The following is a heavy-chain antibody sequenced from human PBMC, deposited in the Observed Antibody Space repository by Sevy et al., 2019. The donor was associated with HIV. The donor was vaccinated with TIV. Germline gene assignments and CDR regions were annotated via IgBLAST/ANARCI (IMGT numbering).Heavy chain of an antibody. D-gene: IGHD4-17*01. CDR3: ARDTVTTEDSYGMDV. J-gene: IGHJ6*02. V-gene: IGHV1-24*01. Sequence: ASVKVSCKVSGYTLTNLAMHWVRQAPGQGLEWMGRFDPEDGETIYAQKFQGRLTMTEDTSSDTAYMELNSLRAEDTAVYYCARDTVTTEDSYGMDVWGQGTTVTVSS. CDR2: FDPEDGET. CDR1: GYTLTNLA.